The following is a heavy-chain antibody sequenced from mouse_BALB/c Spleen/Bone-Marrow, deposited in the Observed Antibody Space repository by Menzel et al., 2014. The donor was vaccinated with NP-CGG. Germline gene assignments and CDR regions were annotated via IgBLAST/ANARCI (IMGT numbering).Heavy chain of an antibody. J-gene: IGHJ3*01. Sequence: QVQLQQSGPGLVAPSQSLSITCTISGFSLTSYGVHWVRPPPGKGLEWLVVIWSDGSTTYNSALKSRLSISKDNSKSQVFLKMNSLQTDDTAMYYCARHDNDGYYLAYWGQGTLVTVSA. D-gene: IGHD2-3*01. V-gene: IGHV2-6-1*01. CDR2: IWSDGST. CDR1: GFSLTSYG. CDR3: ARHDNDGYYLAY.